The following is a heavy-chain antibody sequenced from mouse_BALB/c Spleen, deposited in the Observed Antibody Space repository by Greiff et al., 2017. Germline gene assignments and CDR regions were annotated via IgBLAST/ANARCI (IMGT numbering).Heavy chain of an antibody. CDR2: IYPGSGST. J-gene: IGHJ3*01. Sequence: LQQPGSELVRPGASVKLSCKASGYTFTSYWMHWVKQRPGQGLEWIGNIYPGSGSTNYDEKFKSKATLTVDTSSSTAYMQLSSLTSEDSAVYYCTNDGAYWGQGTLVTVSA. D-gene: IGHD2-3*01. CDR3: TNDGAY. CDR1: GYTFTSYW. V-gene: IGHV1S22*01.